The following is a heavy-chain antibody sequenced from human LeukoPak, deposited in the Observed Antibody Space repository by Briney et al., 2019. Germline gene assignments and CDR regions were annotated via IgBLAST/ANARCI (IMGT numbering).Heavy chain of an antibody. CDR1: GYTFTSYY. J-gene: IGHJ4*02. V-gene: IGHV1-46*01. D-gene: IGHD6-6*01. CDR3: ARRGSGVAARPGYFDY. CDR2: INPSGGST. Sequence: ASVKVSCKASGYTFTSYYMHWVRQAPGQGLEWMGIINPSGGSTSYAQKFQGRVTMTRDTSTSTVYMELSSLRSEDTAVYYCARRGSGVAARPGYFDYWGQGTLVTVSS.